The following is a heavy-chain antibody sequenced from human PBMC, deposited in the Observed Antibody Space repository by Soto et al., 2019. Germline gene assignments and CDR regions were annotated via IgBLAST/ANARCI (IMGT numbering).Heavy chain of an antibody. Sequence: PGGSLRLSCAASGFTFSSYWMHWVRQAPGKGLLWVSRINSDGSSTNYADSVKGRFTTSRDNAKNTLYLQMNSLRAEDTAVYYCARGARSGDYGMDVWCQGTTVTVSS. CDR1: GFTFSSYW. J-gene: IGHJ6*02. V-gene: IGHV3-74*01. CDR2: INSDGSST. CDR3: ARGARSGDYGMDV. D-gene: IGHD1-1*01.